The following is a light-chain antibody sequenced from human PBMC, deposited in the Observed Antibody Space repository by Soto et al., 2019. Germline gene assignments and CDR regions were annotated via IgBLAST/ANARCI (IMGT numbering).Light chain of an antibody. V-gene: IGLV3-9*01. CDR2: RDS. Sequence: SYELTQPLSVSVALGQTARITCGGNNIGSKNVHWYQRKPGQAPVLVIYRDSNRPSGIPERFSGSNSGNTATLTISRAQAGDEADYYCQVWDSSTAYYVFGTGTKLTVL. J-gene: IGLJ1*01. CDR1: NIGSKN. CDR3: QVWDSSTAYYV.